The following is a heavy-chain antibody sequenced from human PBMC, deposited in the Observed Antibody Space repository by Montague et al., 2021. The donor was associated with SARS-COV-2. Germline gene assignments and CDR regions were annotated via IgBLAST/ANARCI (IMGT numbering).Heavy chain of an antibody. CDR1: GCSISSSDHY. D-gene: IGHD3-10*01. CDR2: MYYSGST. J-gene: IGHJ6*02. CDR3: ARDDIVLQGVTKGMDV. V-gene: IGHV4-39*07. Sequence: SETLSLTCTVSGCSISSSDHYRTWISHPPGGGLYWIGNMYYSGSTYYNPSLKGRVTISIDTSKNQFSLELSSVTAADTAVYYCARDDIVLQGVTKGMDVWGQGTTVTVSS.